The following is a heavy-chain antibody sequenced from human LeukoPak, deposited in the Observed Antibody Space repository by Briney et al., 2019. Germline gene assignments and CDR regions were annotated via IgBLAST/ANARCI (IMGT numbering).Heavy chain of an antibody. J-gene: IGHJ4*02. Sequence: AGRSLRLSCAASGFTFDDYGMSWVRQAPGKGLEWVSGINWNGGSTGYADSVKGRFTISRDNAKNSLYLQMNSLRAEDTAVYYCAKGRGFRVWDPWDNWGQGTLITVSS. CDR1: GFTFDDYG. CDR2: INWNGGST. V-gene: IGHV3-20*04. D-gene: IGHD3-16*01. CDR3: AKGRGFRVWDPWDN.